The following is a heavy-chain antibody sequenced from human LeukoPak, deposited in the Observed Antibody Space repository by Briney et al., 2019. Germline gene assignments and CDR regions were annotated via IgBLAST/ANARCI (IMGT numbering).Heavy chain of an antibody. CDR2: IYYSGST. CDR3: ARGRSSMVRGYYYYYMDV. Sequence: SETLSLTCTVSGGSTSSSSYYWGWIRQPPGKGLEWIGSIYYSGSTYYNPSLKSRVTISVDTSKNQFSLKLSSVTAADTAVYYCARGRSSMVRGYYYYYMDVWGKGTTVTISS. CDR1: GGSTSSSSYY. D-gene: IGHD3-10*01. V-gene: IGHV4-39*07. J-gene: IGHJ6*03.